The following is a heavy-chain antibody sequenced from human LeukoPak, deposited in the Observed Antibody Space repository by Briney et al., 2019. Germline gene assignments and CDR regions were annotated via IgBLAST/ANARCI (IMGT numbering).Heavy chain of an antibody. CDR3: ARDFDMGITPGDDFDF. V-gene: IGHV3-74*01. CDR1: GFSFSKYW. Sequence: PGGPLRLSCAASGFSFSKYWMHWVRQTPGEGLVWVSRIKEDGTYTSYADSVKGRFTISRDNARNTVFLQMNSLRAEDTAVHYCARDFDMGITPGDDFDFWGQGTLVTVSS. D-gene: IGHD3-9*01. CDR2: IKEDGTYT. J-gene: IGHJ4*02.